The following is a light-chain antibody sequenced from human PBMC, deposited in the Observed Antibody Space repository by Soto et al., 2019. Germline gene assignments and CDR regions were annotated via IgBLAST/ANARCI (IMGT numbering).Light chain of an antibody. J-gene: IGLJ1*01. CDR3: QSYDSSLSFYV. CDR1: SSNIGAGYD. Sequence: QSALTQPPSVSGAPGQRVTISCTGSSSNIGAGYDVHWYQQLPGTAPKLLIYGNSNRPSGVPDRFSGSKSGTSASLAITGLQAEDEADYSCQSYDSSLSFYVFGTGTKATVL. V-gene: IGLV1-40*01. CDR2: GNS.